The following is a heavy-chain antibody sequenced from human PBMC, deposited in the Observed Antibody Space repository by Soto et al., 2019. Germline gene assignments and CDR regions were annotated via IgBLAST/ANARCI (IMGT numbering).Heavy chain of an antibody. CDR1: GYTFTSYG. Sequence: QVQLVQSGAEVKKPGASVKVSCKASGYTFTSYGISWVRQAPGQGLEWMGWISAYNGNTNYAQKPQGRVTMTTDTSTSKAYMELKSLRSDDTAVYYCARELPFLEWLYEPDYYYYYGMDVWGQGTTVTVSS. D-gene: IGHD3-3*01. V-gene: IGHV1-18*01. CDR2: ISAYNGNT. CDR3: ARELPFLEWLYEPDYYYYYGMDV. J-gene: IGHJ6*02.